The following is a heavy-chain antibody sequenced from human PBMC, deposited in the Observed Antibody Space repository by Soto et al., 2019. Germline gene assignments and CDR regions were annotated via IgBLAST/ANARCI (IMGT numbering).Heavy chain of an antibody. V-gene: IGHV4-59*01. CDR3: ASRNDYGDHQDVFDI. Sequence: SETLSLTCTVSGGSISSYYWSWIRQPPGKGLEWIGYIYYSGSTNYNPSLKSRVTISVDTSKNQFSLKLSSVTAADTAVYYCASRNDYGDHQDVFDIWGQGTMVTVSS. CDR2: IYYSGST. J-gene: IGHJ3*02. CDR1: GGSISSYY. D-gene: IGHD4-17*01.